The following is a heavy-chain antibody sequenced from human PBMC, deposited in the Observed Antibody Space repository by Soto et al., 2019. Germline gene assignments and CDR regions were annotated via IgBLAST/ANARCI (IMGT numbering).Heavy chain of an antibody. D-gene: IGHD3-10*01. CDR1: GFTFSDYW. V-gene: IGHV3-7*05. CDR2: IKTDGSEK. Sequence: EVQLVESGGGLVQPGGSLRLSCEATGFTFSDYWMSWVRQAPGKGLECVANIKTDGSEKYYVDPVKGRFTISRDNAKNSLYLQMSSLRAEDTAVYFCASSMGRGGNDYWGQGTLVAVSS. J-gene: IGHJ4*02. CDR3: ASSMGRGGNDY.